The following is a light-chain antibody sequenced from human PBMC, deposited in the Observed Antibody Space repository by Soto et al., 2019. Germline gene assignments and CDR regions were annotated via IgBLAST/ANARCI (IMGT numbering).Light chain of an antibody. V-gene: IGKV3-20*01. Sequence: EIVLTQSQGTLSLSPGERATLSCRASQSVGNSLAWYQQKPGLAPTLLISDAFIRASGVPDRFTGGGSGTDFTLTIRRLEPEDFALYYCQQYSGSPITFGQGTRLE. CDR2: DAF. CDR1: QSVGNS. CDR3: QQYSGSPIT. J-gene: IGKJ5*01.